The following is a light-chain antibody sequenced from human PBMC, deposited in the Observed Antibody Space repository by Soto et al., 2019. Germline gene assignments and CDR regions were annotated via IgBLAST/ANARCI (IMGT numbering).Light chain of an antibody. V-gene: IGKV3-15*01. Sequence: EIVMTQSPVTLSVSLGDTATLSCRASQTVTNSYLAWYQQKPGQAPRLLISGASTRAARVPVRFSGSGSGTEFTLTISSLQSEDFAVYYCQQYNNWPKTFGQGTKVEIK. CDR2: GAS. CDR1: QTVTNS. CDR3: QQYNNWPKT. J-gene: IGKJ1*01.